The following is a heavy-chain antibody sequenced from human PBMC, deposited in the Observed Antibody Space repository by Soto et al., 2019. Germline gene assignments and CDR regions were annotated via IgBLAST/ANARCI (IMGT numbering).Heavy chain of an antibody. D-gene: IGHD4-17*01. Sequence: PGGSCRDRKAASAFMLSTQTLIWVRQAAGKGLEWISYISDSGRSIYYADSVKGRFTISRDNVQNSLYLQMNSLRDEDPAVYYCARDPYSSTTVTIMDYWGQGP. J-gene: IGHJ4*02. CDR2: ISDSGRSI. CDR1: AFMLSTQT. V-gene: IGHV3-48*02. CDR3: ARDPYSSTTVTIMDY.